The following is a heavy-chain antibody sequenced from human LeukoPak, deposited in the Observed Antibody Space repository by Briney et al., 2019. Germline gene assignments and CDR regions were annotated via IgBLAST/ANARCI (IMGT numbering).Heavy chain of an antibody. Sequence: GASVKVSCKASGGTFSSYAISWVRQAPGQGLEWMGGIIPIFGTANYAQKFQGRVTITADKSTSTAYMELSSLRSEDTAVYYCARDRVEMATRHIDYWGQGTLVTVSS. CDR3: ARDRVEMATRHIDY. CDR2: IIPIFGTA. V-gene: IGHV1-69*06. CDR1: GGTFSSYA. D-gene: IGHD5-24*01. J-gene: IGHJ4*02.